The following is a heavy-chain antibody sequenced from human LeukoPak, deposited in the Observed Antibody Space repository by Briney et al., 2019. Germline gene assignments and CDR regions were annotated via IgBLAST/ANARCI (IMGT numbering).Heavy chain of an antibody. J-gene: IGHJ6*03. V-gene: IGHV3-30*02. Sequence: PGGSQRLSCAASGFTVSSNYMSWVRQAPGKGLEWVAFIRYDGSNKYYADSVKGRFTISRDNSKNTLYLQMNSLRAEDTAVYYCAKEANTMVRGVIIGYMDVWGKGTTVTISS. CDR3: AKEANTMVRGVIIGYMDV. CDR2: IRYDGSNK. CDR1: GFTVSSNY. D-gene: IGHD3-10*01.